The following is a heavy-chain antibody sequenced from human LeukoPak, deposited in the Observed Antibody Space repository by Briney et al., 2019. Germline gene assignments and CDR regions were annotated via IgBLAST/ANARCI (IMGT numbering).Heavy chain of an antibody. CDR1: GFTFSSYE. Sequence: GSLLLSCAASGFTFSSYEMNWVRQAPGKGLEWIGSIYYSGSTYYNPSLKSRVTIAVDTSKNQFSLKLSSVTAADTAVYYCARMELLRSFDIWGQGTMVTVSS. J-gene: IGHJ3*02. V-gene: IGHV4-39*07. D-gene: IGHD1-26*01. CDR2: IYYSGST. CDR3: ARMELLRSFDI.